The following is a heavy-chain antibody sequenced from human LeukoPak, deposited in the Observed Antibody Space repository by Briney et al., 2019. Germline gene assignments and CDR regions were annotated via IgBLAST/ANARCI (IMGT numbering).Heavy chain of an antibody. CDR1: GFTFSSYA. Sequence: GGSLRLSCAASGFTFSSYAMSWVCQAPGKGLEWVSAISGSGFSTYNADSVKGRLTISRDNSKNTLYLQMNSLRAEDTAVYYCAKWPNYDILTGRRRWVWFDPWGQGTLVTVSS. J-gene: IGHJ5*02. V-gene: IGHV3-23*01. CDR3: AKWPNYDILTGRRRWVWFDP. D-gene: IGHD3-9*01. CDR2: ISGSGFST.